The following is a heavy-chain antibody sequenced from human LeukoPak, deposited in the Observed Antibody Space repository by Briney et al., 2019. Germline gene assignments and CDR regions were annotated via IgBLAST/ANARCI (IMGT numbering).Heavy chain of an antibody. D-gene: IGHD4-23*01. V-gene: IGHV1-8*03. CDR3: VRFAVRHYYYYYMDV. CDR1: GYTFTSYY. Sequence: ASVKVSCKASGYTFTSYYMHWVRQATGQGLEWMGWMNPNSGNTGYAQKFQGRVTITRNTSISTAYMELSSLRSEDTAVYYCVRFAVRHYYYYYMDVWGKGTTVTVSS. J-gene: IGHJ6*03. CDR2: MNPNSGNT.